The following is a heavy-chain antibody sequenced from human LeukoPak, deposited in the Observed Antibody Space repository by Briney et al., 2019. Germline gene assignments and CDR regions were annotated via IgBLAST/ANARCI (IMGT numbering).Heavy chain of an antibody. Sequence: SETLSLMCTVSGRFISICHWRWMRQPGGKGLVGIGRIYTSGSTNHDPTLKSRVTMSIATSKNQFSLKLSSVNAADMAVYYCARDLSPPYYYYYYMDVWGKGTTVTVSS. D-gene: IGHD2/OR15-2a*01. CDR2: IYTSGST. CDR1: GRFISICH. CDR3: ARDLSPPYYYYYYMDV. V-gene: IGHV4-4*07. J-gene: IGHJ6*03.